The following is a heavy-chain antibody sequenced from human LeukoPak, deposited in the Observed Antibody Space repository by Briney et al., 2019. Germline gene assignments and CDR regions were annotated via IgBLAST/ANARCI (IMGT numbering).Heavy chain of an antibody. Sequence: GSLRLSCAASGFTLSNHWMSWVRQAPGKGLEWVANIKRDGSEIYYVGSVRGRFTISRDNAKNSLYLQMNSLRAEDTAVYYCTRDHQGTWIYDFEYWGQGTLVTVSS. V-gene: IGHV3-7*01. CDR2: IKRDGSEI. CDR3: TRDHQGTWIYDFEY. CDR1: GFTLSNHW. D-gene: IGHD2-2*01. J-gene: IGHJ4*02.